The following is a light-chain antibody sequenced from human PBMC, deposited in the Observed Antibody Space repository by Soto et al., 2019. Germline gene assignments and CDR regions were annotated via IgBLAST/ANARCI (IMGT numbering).Light chain of an antibody. V-gene: IGKV3-15*01. CDR2: GAS. J-gene: IGKJ2*01. CDR1: QSVSSN. CDR3: QQYNNWPPVYT. Sequence: EIVMTQSPATLSVSPGERATLSCRASQSVSSNLAWYQQKPGQAPRLLIYGASTRVTGIPARFSGSGSGTEFTLTISSLQSEDFAVYYCQQYNNWPPVYTFGQGT.